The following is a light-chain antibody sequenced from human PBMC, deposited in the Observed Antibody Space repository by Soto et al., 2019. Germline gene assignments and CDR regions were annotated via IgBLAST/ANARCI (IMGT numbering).Light chain of an antibody. V-gene: IGKV3-15*01. CDR3: QQYNNWPPLT. J-gene: IGKJ4*01. CDR2: GAS. Sequence: EIVMKQSPATLSVSPGERATLSCRASQSVSSNLAWYQQKPGQAPRLLIYGASTRATGIPARFSGGGSWTEFTLPISSLQSEDFAVYYCQQYNNWPPLTFGGGTKVEIK. CDR1: QSVSSN.